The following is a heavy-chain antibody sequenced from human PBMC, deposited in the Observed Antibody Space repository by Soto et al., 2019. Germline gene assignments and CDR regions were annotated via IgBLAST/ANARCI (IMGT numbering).Heavy chain of an antibody. CDR3: AMTLYGDNVDY. D-gene: IGHD4-17*01. CDR1: GYTFTSYD. Sequence: QVQLVQSGAEVKKPGASVKVSCKASGYTFTSYDIKWVRQATGQGLEWMGWMNPKSGNTGDAQKFQGRGTMTRNTSVSTAYMELSSLRSEDTAVYYCAMTLYGDNVDYWGQGTLVTVSS. V-gene: IGHV1-8*01. CDR2: MNPKSGNT. J-gene: IGHJ4*02.